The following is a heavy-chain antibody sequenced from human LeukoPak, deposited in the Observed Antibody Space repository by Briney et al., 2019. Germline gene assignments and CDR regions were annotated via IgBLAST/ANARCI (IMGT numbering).Heavy chain of an antibody. CDR1: GGSISSYY. Sequence: SETLSLTCTASGGSISSYYWSWIRQPPGKGLEWIGYIYYSGSTNYNPSLRSRVTISVDTSKNQFSLKLSSVTAADTAVYYCARGSYGSGTYYEAFDIWGQGTMVTVSS. V-gene: IGHV4-59*01. CDR3: ARGSYGSGTYYEAFDI. CDR2: IYYSGST. D-gene: IGHD3-10*01. J-gene: IGHJ3*02.